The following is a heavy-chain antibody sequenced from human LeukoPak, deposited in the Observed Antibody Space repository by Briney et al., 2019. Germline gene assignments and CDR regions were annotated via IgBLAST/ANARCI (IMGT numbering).Heavy chain of an antibody. CDR1: GGTFSSYA. CDR2: IIPIFGTA. Sequence: SVKVSCKASGGTFSSYAISWVRQAPGQGLEWMGGIIPIFGTANYAQEFQGRVTITADKSTSTAYMEPSSLRSEDTAVYYCARSSIIAAAGPYYFDYWGQGTLVTVSS. CDR3: ARSSIIAAAGPYYFDY. D-gene: IGHD6-13*01. J-gene: IGHJ4*02. V-gene: IGHV1-69*06.